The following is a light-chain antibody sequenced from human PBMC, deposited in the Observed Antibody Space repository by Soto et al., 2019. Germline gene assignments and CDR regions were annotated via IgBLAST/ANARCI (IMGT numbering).Light chain of an antibody. CDR1: QSVTNY. V-gene: IGKV3D-7*01. CDR3: QQDYNLGT. Sequence: VLTQSPAPLSLSPGERATLSCRASQSVTNYLTWYQQKPGQAPRLLIYGASTRATGIPARFSGSGSGTVFTLTISGLQPEDFAVYYCQQDYNLGTFSQGTKVDIK. CDR2: GAS. J-gene: IGKJ1*01.